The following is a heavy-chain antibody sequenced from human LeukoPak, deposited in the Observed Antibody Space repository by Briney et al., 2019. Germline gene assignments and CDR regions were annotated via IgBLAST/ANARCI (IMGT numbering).Heavy chain of an antibody. CDR3: AKGTRDYYDSSGYYFDY. CDR2: STWNGDDI. D-gene: IGHD3-22*01. CDR1: GFTFSSYG. Sequence: GGSLRLSCAASGFTFSSYGMHWVRQAPGKGLEWVSGSTWNGDDIGYADSVRGRFTISRDNAKNSLYLQMNSLRTEDMALYYCAKGTRDYYDSSGYYFDYWGQGTLVTVSS. J-gene: IGHJ4*02. V-gene: IGHV3-9*03.